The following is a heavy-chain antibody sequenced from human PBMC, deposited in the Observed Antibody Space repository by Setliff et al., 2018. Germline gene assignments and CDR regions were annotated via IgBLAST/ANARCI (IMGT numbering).Heavy chain of an antibody. D-gene: IGHD3-22*01. V-gene: IGHV1-46*01. CDR3: ARDYYDSSGPPAVGMDV. Sequence: ASVKVSCKASGYTFTSYYVHWVRQAPGQGLEWMGLINLGGGSTNYAQKLQGRVTMTTDTSTSTAYMELRSLRSDDTAVYYCARDYYDSSGPPAVGMDVWGQGTTVTVSS. CDR1: GYTFTSYY. J-gene: IGHJ6*02. CDR2: INLGGGST.